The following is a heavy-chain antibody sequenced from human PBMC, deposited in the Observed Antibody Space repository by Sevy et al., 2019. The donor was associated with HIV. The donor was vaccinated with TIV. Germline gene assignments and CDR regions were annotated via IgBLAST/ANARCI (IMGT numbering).Heavy chain of an antibody. CDR3: ARELKWELPHGDDASDI. V-gene: IGHV4-61*01. Sequence: SETLSLTCTVAGGSVNSGSYYRSWIRQPPGKGLEWIGYIYYGGSTNYNPSLKSRVTISVDTSKNQFSLKLNSVTTADTAVYFCARELKWELPHGDDASDIWGQGTTVTVSS. D-gene: IGHD1-26*01. J-gene: IGHJ3*02. CDR2: IYYGGST. CDR1: GGSVNSGSYY.